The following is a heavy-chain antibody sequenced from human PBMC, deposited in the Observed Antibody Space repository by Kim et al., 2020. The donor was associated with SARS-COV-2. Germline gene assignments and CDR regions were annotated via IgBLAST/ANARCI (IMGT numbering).Heavy chain of an antibody. V-gene: IGHV4-39*01. CDR1: GGSISSSSYY. Sequence: SETLSLTCTVSGGSISSSSYYWGWIRQPPGKGLEWIGSIYYSGSTYYNPSLKSRVTISVDTSKNQFSLKLSSVTAADTAVYYCAIHHRAAGTVVDYWGQGTLVTVSS. D-gene: IGHD6-13*01. CDR2: IYYSGST. CDR3: AIHHRAAGTVVDY. J-gene: IGHJ4*02.